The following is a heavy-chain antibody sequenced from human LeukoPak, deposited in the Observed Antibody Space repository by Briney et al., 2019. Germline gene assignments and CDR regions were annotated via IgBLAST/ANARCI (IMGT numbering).Heavy chain of an antibody. CDR1: GFTFSSYE. Sequence: GGSLRLSCAASGFTFSSYEMNWVRQAPGKGLEWVAVILYDGNNKYYADSVKGRFTISRDSSKNTLYLQMNSLRAEDTAVYYCARAAAARYCSGGACYARGMDVWGQGTTVTVSS. CDR2: ILYDGNNK. J-gene: IGHJ6*02. V-gene: IGHV3-30-3*01. D-gene: IGHD2-15*01. CDR3: ARAAAARYCSGGACYARGMDV.